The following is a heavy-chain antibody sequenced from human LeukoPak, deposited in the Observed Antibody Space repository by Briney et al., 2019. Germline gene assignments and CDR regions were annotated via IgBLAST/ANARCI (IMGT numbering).Heavy chain of an antibody. J-gene: IGHJ4*02. V-gene: IGHV1-18*01. Sequence: ASVKVSCKASGYTLTNYVISWVRQAPGQGLEGMGWISAYNGNRNYAQKLQGRVTMTRDTSTSTVYMELRSLRSDDTAVYYCARARVAVAEFDYWGQGTLVTVSS. D-gene: IGHD6-19*01. CDR3: ARARVAVAEFDY. CDR1: GYTLTNYV. CDR2: ISAYNGNR.